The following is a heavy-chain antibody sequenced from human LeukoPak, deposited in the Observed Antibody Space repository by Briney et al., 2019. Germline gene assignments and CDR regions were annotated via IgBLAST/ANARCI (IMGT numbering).Heavy chain of an antibody. CDR3: AAGDYVWGSYRFDY. CDR1: GGSISSYY. V-gene: IGHV4-59*01. CDR2: IYYSGST. J-gene: IGHJ4*02. Sequence: PSETLSLTCTVSGGSISSYYWSWIRQPPGKGLEWIGYIYYSGSTNYNPSLKSRVTISVDTSKNQFSLKLSSVAAADTAVYYCAAGDYVWGSYRFDYWGQGTLVTVSS. D-gene: IGHD3-16*02.